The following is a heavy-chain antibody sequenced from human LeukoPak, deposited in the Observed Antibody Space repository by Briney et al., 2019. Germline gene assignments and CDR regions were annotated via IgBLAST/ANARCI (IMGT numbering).Heavy chain of an antibody. D-gene: IGHD1-26*01. CDR3: TTEAYSGSFPGY. CDR1: GFTFSNAW. CDR2: IKSKTDGGTT. V-gene: IGHV3-15*01. Sequence: GGSLRLSCAASGFTFSNAWMSWVRQTPGKGLEWVGRIKSKTDGGTTDYAAPVKGRFTISRDDSKNTLYLQMNSLKTEDTAVYYCTTEAYSGSFPGYWGQGTLVTVSS. J-gene: IGHJ4*02.